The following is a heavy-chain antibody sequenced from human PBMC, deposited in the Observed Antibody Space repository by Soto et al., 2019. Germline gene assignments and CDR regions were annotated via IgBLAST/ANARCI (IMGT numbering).Heavy chain of an antibody. Sequence: EVQLVESGGGLVQPGGSLRLSCAASGFTFSSYEMNWVRQAPGKGLEWVSYISSSGSTIYYADSVKGRFTISRDNAKNSLYLQMNSLRAEDTAVYYCARGYSGSYSWFDPWGQGTLVTVSS. CDR2: ISSSGSTI. V-gene: IGHV3-48*03. D-gene: IGHD1-26*01. CDR3: ARGYSGSYSWFDP. CDR1: GFTFSSYE. J-gene: IGHJ5*02.